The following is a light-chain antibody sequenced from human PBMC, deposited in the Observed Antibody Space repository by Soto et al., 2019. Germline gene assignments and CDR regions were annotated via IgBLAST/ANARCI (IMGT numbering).Light chain of an antibody. V-gene: IGKV1-5*03. CDR2: KAS. CDR3: QQYDTSSLT. J-gene: IGKJ4*01. Sequence: DIQMTQSPSTLSASVGDRVTITCRASQSINSWLAWYQQKPGKAPKLLLYKASSLESGVPSRFSGSGSGTEFTLTISSLQPDDFGTYYCQQYDTSSLTFGGGTKVDMK. CDR1: QSINSW.